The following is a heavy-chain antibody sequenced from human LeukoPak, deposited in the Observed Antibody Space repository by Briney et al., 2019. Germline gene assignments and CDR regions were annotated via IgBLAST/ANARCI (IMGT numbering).Heavy chain of an antibody. V-gene: IGHV1-2*06. Sequence: GASVKVSCKISGYTLTELSMHWARQAPGQGLEWMGRINPNSGGTNYAQKFQGRVTMTRDTSISTAYMELSRLRSDDTAVYYCARGPLNRITMIVVVPLDYWGQGTLVTVSS. CDR3: ARGPLNRITMIVVVPLDY. CDR1: GYTLTELS. D-gene: IGHD3-22*01. J-gene: IGHJ4*02. CDR2: INPNSGGT.